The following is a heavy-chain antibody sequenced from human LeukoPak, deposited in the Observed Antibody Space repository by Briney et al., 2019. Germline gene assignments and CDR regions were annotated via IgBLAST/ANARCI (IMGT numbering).Heavy chain of an antibody. CDR2: IYYSGST. D-gene: IGHD4-11*01. Sequence: SETLSLICTVSGGSISSYYWSWIGQRPGKGLEWIGYIYYSGSTNYNPSLKGRVTISVDTSKNQFSLKLSSVTAADTAVYYCARGYSNYTFASWGQGTMVTVSS. CDR1: GGSISSYY. CDR3: ARGYSNYTFAS. V-gene: IGHV4-59*08. J-gene: IGHJ5*01.